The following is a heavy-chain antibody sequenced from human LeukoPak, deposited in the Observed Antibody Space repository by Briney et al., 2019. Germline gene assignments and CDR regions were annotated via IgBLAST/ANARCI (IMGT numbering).Heavy chain of an antibody. CDR2: ISAYNGNT. CDR3: ATITIFGVVNQRAPLDY. J-gene: IGHJ4*02. D-gene: IGHD3-3*01. CDR1: GYTFTSYG. Sequence: AASVKVSCKASGYTFTSYGISWVRQAPGQGLEWMGWISAYNGNTNYAQKLQGRVTMTTDTSTSTAYMELRSLRSDDTAVYYCATITIFGVVNQRAPLDYWGQGTLVTVSS. V-gene: IGHV1-18*01.